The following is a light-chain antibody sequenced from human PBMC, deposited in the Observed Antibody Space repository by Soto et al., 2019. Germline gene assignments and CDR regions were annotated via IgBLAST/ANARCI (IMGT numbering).Light chain of an antibody. Sequence: EIVMTQSPATLSVSPGERATLSCRASQTVSSNLAWYQQKPGQAPRLLIYGAYTRATGIPARFSGSGSGTEFTLIISSLQSEDFAVYYCQQNNVGGAFGQGTKVDIK. J-gene: IGKJ1*01. CDR3: QQNNVGGA. V-gene: IGKV3-15*01. CDR2: GAY. CDR1: QTVSSN.